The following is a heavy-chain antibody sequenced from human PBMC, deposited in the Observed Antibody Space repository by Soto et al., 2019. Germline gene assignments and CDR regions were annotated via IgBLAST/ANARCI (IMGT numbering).Heavy chain of an antibody. D-gene: IGHD3-9*01. CDR2: ISGSGGST. Sequence: PGGSLRLSCAASGFTFSSYAMSWVRQAPGKGLEWVSAISGSGGSTYYADSVKGRFTISRDNSKNTLYLQMNSLRAEDTAVYCCAKEGWGRQWGYYNPGVDYYYYMDVWGKGTKVTVSS. CDR3: AKEGWGRQWGYYNPGVDYYYYMDV. CDR1: GFTFSSYA. V-gene: IGHV3-23*01. J-gene: IGHJ6*03.